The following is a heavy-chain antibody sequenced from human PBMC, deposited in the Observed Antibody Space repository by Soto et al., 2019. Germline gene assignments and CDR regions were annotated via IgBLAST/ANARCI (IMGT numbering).Heavy chain of an antibody. D-gene: IGHD3-3*01. CDR3: AKSQGITIFGVVIPEYYYGMDV. J-gene: IGHJ6*02. V-gene: IGHV3-23*01. CDR2: ISGSGGST. Sequence: GGSLRLSCAASGFTFSSYAMSWVRQAPGKGLEWVSAISGSGGSTYYADSVKGRFTISRDNSKNTLYLQMNSLRAEDTAVYYCAKSQGITIFGVVIPEYYYGMDVWGQGTTVTVSS. CDR1: GFTFSSYA.